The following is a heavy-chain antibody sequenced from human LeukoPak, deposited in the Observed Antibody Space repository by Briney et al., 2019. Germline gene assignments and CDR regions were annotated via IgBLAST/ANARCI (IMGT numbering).Heavy chain of an antibody. J-gene: IGHJ4*02. CDR1: GFPFSTYA. V-gene: IGHV3-23*01. D-gene: IGHD2-21*01. CDR3: AKDFRIGYSAHFDY. Sequence: GGSLRLSCAASGFPFSTYAMNWVRQAPGKGLEWVSVITGSGGFTQYADSVKGRFSISRDNPKNTLYLQMDSLRGEDTAVYYCAKDFRIGYSAHFDYWGQGALVTVSS. CDR2: ITGSGGFT.